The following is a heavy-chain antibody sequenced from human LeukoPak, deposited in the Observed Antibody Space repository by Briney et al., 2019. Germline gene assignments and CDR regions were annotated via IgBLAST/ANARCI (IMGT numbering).Heavy chain of an antibody. J-gene: IGHJ6*02. D-gene: IGHD3/OR15-3a*01. CDR3: ARGRTGSYYYYGMDV. CDR1: GGSISSSSYY. Sequence: TSETLSLTCTVSGGSISSSSYYWGWIRQPPGKGLEWIGSIYYSGSTYYNPSLKSRVTISVDTSKNQFSLKLSSVTAADTAVYYCARGRTGSYYYYGMDVWGQGTTVTVSS. CDR2: IYYSGST. V-gene: IGHV4-39*07.